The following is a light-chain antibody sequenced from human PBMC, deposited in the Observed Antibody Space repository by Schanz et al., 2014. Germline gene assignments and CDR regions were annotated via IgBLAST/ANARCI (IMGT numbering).Light chain of an antibody. CDR1: SSDVGGYNY. V-gene: IGLV2-14*01. Sequence: QSALTQPASVSGSPGQSITISCTGTSSDVGGYNYVSWYQQHPGKAPKLMIYDVNNRPSGVSNRFSGSRSGNTASLTISGLQAEDEADYYCSSYMSSSHWVFGGGTKLTVL. J-gene: IGLJ3*02. CDR3: SSYMSSSHWV. CDR2: DVN.